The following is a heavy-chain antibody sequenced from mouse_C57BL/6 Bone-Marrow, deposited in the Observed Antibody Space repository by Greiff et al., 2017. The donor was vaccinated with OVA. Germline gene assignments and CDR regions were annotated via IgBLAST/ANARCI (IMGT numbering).Heavy chain of an antibody. CDR1: GYSITSGYY. J-gene: IGHJ3*01. CDR2: ISYDGSN. CDR3: SRRGDGYYGFAY. D-gene: IGHD2-3*01. V-gene: IGHV3-6*01. Sequence: ESGPGLVKPSQSLSLTCSVTGYSITSGYYWNWIRQLPGNKLEWMGYISYDGSNNYNPSLKNRISITRDTSKNQFFLKLNSVTTEDTATYYCSRRGDGYYGFAYWGQGTLVTVSA.